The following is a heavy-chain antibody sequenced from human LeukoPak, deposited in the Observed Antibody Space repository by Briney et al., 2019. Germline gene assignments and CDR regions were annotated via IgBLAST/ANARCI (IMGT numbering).Heavy chain of an antibody. CDR1: GYTFTGYY. CDR3: AEEARIAAAGTNWFDP. J-gene: IGHJ5*02. Sequence: ASVKVSCKASGYTFTGYYMHWVRQAPGQGLEWMGWINPNSGGTNYAQKFQGRVTMTRDTSISTAYMELSGLRSDDTAVYYCAEEARIAAAGTNWFDPWGQGTLVTVSS. V-gene: IGHV1-2*02. D-gene: IGHD6-13*01. CDR2: INPNSGGT.